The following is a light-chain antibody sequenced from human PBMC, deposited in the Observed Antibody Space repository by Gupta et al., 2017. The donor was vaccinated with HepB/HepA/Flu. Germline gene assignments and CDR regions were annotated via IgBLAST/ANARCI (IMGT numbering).Light chain of an antibody. Sequence: SSELTQDPAVFVASGQRFRITCQGDNLKRYYAIWYQQKPRLAPRVVIHGKNNRPPGIPSRCSGASSANTASFPIAASHAEDEADYYYNSRDTDGNYWVLGGGTKLTVL. V-gene: IGLV3-19*01. CDR1: NLKRYY. CDR3: NSRDTDGNYWV. J-gene: IGLJ3*02. CDR2: GKN.